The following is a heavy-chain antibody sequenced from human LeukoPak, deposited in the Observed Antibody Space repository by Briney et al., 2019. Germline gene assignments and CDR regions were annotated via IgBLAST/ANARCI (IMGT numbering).Heavy chain of an antibody. CDR2: INPSGGST. Sequence: ASVKVSCKASGYTFTSYYMHWVRQAPGQGLEWMGIINPSGGSTSYAQKFQGRVTMTRDTSTSTVYMELSSLRSEDTAVYYCATGSVGPVVRYGMDVWGQGTTVTVSS. CDR3: ATGSVGPVVRYGMDV. J-gene: IGHJ6*02. D-gene: IGHD2-15*01. CDR1: GYTFTSYY. V-gene: IGHV1-46*01.